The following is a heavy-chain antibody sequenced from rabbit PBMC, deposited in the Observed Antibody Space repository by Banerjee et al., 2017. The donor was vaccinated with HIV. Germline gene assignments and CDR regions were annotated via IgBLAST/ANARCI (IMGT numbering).Heavy chain of an antibody. Sequence: QEQLEESGGDLVKPEGSLTLTCTASGFSFSSSYWICWVRQAPGKGLEWIACIDAGSTSTYYANWAKGRFTISKTSSTTVTLQMTSLTAADTATYFCARAGSTYATGAFDPRGQGTLVTVS. CDR3: ARAGSTYATGAFDP. J-gene: IGHJ2*01. D-gene: IGHD8-1*01. V-gene: IGHV1S45*01. CDR1: GFSFSSSYW. CDR2: IDAGSTST.